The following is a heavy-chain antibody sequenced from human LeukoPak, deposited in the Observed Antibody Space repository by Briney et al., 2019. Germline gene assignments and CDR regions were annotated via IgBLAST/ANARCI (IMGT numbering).Heavy chain of an antibody. CDR3: ARELAGGSGRYYYYYMDV. CDR1: GGSISSDY. CDR2: IYYSGST. Sequence: SETLSLTCTVSGGSISSDYWSWIRQPPGKGLEWIGYIYYSGSTNYNPSLKSRVTISVDTSKKQFSLKLSSVTAADTAVYYCARELAGGSGRYYYYYMDVWGKGTTVTVSS. V-gene: IGHV4-59*01. J-gene: IGHJ6*03. D-gene: IGHD3-10*01.